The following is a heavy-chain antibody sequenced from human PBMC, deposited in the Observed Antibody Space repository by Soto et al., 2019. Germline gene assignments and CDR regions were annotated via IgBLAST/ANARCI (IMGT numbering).Heavy chain of an antibody. CDR1: GYTFTSYG. J-gene: IGHJ5*02. CDR3: ERDAEFAP. V-gene: IGHV1-18*01. CDR2: ISAYNGNT. Sequence: QVQLVQSGAEVKKPGASVKVSCKASGYTFTSYGISWVRQAPGQGLEWLGWISAYNGNTNYAQKLQGRGTMTTDTSKTTSYMELMSRRSEDTGVNTRERDAEFAPWGQGTLVTVSS.